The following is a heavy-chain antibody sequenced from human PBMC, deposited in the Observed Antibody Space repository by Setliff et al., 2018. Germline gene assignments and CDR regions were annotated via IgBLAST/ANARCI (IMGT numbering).Heavy chain of an antibody. CDR2: IYPGDSDT. Sequence: PGESLKISCQGSGYSFTSYWIGWVRQMPGKGLEWMGIIYPGDSDTRYSPSFQGQVTISADKSISTAYLQLSSLKASDTAIYYCARRAVTAEYFQHWGHGTLVTVSS. V-gene: IGHV5-51*01. D-gene: IGHD4-17*01. J-gene: IGHJ1*01. CDR1: GYSFTSYW. CDR3: ARRAVTAEYFQH.